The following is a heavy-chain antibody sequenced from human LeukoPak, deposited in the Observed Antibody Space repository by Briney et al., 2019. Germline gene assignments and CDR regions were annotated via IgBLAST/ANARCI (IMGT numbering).Heavy chain of an antibody. D-gene: IGHD3-22*01. CDR2: IIPIFGTA. Sequence: ASVKVSCKASGGTFSSYAISWVRQAPGQGLEWMGGIIPIFGTANYAQKFQGRVTITADESTSTAYMELSSLRSEDTAVYYCARDLEGYYDSSGYYQFDYWGQGTLVTVSS. CDR1: GGTFSSYA. CDR3: ARDLEGYYDSSGYYQFDY. V-gene: IGHV1-69*13. J-gene: IGHJ4*02.